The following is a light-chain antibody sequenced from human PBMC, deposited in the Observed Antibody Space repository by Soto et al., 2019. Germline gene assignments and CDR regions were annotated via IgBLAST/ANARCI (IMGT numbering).Light chain of an antibody. CDR3: QQYGSSPWT. CDR1: QSVSSNY. CDR2: GAS. Sequence: EIVLTQSPCTLSLSPGERATFSCRASQSVSSNYLAWYQQKPGQAPRLLIYGASSRATGIPDRFSGSGSGTDFTLTISRLEPEDFAVYYCQQYGSSPWTFGQGTKVDIK. J-gene: IGKJ1*01. V-gene: IGKV3-20*01.